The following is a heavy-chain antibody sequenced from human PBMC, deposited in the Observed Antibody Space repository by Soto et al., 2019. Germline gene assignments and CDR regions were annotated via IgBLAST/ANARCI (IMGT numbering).Heavy chain of an antibody. J-gene: IGHJ4*02. Sequence: QVQLVQSGAEVKKPGASVKVSCKASGYTFTNFGISWVRQAPGQGLEWMGWISAYNGNTNYAQKFQGRVTMTTYTSTSTAYMEVISVRFDVAAVYDCARGGTRIDYWGQGTLVHVS. D-gene: IGHD3-16*01. CDR1: GYTFTNFG. V-gene: IGHV1-18*01. CDR2: ISAYNGNT. CDR3: ARGGTRIDY.